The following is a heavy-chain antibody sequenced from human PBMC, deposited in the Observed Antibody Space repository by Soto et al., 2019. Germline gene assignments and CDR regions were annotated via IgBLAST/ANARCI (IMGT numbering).Heavy chain of an antibody. Sequence: GGSLRLSCAASGFTFSSYGMHWVRQAPGKGLEWVAVISYDGSNKYYADSVKGRFTISRDNSKNTLYLQMNSLRAEDTAVYYCAKDGAIFGVVIMGHHMDVWGKGTTVTVS. D-gene: IGHD3-3*01. CDR2: ISYDGSNK. CDR3: AKDGAIFGVVIMGHHMDV. V-gene: IGHV3-30*18. J-gene: IGHJ6*03. CDR1: GFTFSSYG.